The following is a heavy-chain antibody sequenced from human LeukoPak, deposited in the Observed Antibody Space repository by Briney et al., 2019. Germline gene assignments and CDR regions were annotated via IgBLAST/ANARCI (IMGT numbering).Heavy chain of an antibody. Sequence: SETLSLTCTVSGGSISSYYWSWIRQPPGEGLEWIGYIYYSGSTNYNPSLKSRVTISVDTSKNQFSLKLSSVTAADTAVYYCARLSYSNYIDYWGQGTLVTVSS. CDR3: ARLSYSNYIDY. CDR2: IYYSGST. V-gene: IGHV4-59*08. J-gene: IGHJ4*02. CDR1: GGSISSYY. D-gene: IGHD4-4*01.